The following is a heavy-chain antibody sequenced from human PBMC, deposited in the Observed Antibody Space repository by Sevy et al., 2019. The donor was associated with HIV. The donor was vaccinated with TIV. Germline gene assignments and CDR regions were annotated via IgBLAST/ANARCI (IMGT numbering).Heavy chain of an antibody. CDR2: ISGSGGST. CDR1: GFTFRSYV. V-gene: IGHV3-23*01. CDR3: AEDGGVGATHFDY. Sequence: GGCLRLSCAASGFTFRSYVMNWVRQAPGKGPEWVSGISGSGGSTYYADSVKGRFTISRDNSKDTLYLQMNSLGAEDTSAYYCAEDGGVGATHFDYWGQGTLVTVSS. D-gene: IGHD1-26*01. J-gene: IGHJ4*02.